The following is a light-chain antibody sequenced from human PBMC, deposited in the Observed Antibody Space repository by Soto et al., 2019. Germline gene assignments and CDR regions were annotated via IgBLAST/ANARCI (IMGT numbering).Light chain of an antibody. V-gene: IGKV1-39*01. CDR1: QSISNY. Sequence: DIQMTQSPSSLSASVGDRVTISCRSSQSISNYLNWYQQKPGKVSKLLISAASSLQSGVPSRFSGSGSGTDFTLTISSLQPEDFATYYCQQSYSTPPITFGQGTRLEIK. CDR2: AAS. J-gene: IGKJ5*01. CDR3: QQSYSTPPIT.